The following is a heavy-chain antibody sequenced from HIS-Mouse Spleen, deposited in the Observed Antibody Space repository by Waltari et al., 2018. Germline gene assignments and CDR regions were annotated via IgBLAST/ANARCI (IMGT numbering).Heavy chain of an antibody. CDR2: IYYSGST. CDR3: AREIPYSSSWYDWYFDL. Sequence: QLQLQESGPGLVKPSETLSLTCTVPGGSFISSSYYRGWIRQPPGKGLEWIGSIYYSGSTYYNPSLKSRVTISVDTSKNQFSLKLSSVTAADTAVYYCAREIPYSSSWYDWYFDLWGRGTLVTVSS. CDR1: GGSFISSSYY. D-gene: IGHD6-13*01. J-gene: IGHJ2*01. V-gene: IGHV4-39*07.